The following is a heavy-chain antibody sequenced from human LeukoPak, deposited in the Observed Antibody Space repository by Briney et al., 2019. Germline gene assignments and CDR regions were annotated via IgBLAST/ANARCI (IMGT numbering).Heavy chain of an antibody. D-gene: IGHD3-10*01. Sequence: ASVKVSCKASGYTFTDYYIHWVRQAPGQGLEWMGIINPSGGSTSYAQKFQGRVTMTRDTSTSTVYMELSSLRSEDTAVYYCAREFGQPNDAFDIWGQGTMVTVSS. CDR2: INPSGGST. CDR1: GYTFTDYY. J-gene: IGHJ3*02. CDR3: AREFGQPNDAFDI. V-gene: IGHV1-46*01.